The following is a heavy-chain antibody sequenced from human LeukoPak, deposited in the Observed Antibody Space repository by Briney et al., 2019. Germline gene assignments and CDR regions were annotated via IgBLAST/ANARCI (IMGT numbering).Heavy chain of an antibody. CDR1: GGSISSGDYY. Sequence: PSETLSLTCTVSGGSISSGDYYWRWIRQPPGKGLEGIRYIYYSGSTYYNPSLKSRVTISVDTSKNQFSLKLSSVTAADTAVYYCARGASIRYYYYNLGMDVWGRGTTVTVSS. J-gene: IGHJ6*01. CDR2: IYYSGST. CDR3: ARGASIRYYYYNLGMDV. V-gene: IGHV4-30-4*01.